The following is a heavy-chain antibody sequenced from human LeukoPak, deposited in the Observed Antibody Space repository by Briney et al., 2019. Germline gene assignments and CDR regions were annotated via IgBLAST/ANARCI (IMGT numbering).Heavy chain of an antibody. CDR3: ARDAGYGYDRFDY. CDR1: GFIFSSYW. Sequence: GGSLRLSCAASGFIFSSYWMAWVRQAPGKGLEWVANIKEDGSDKNYVDSLKGRFTISRDNAKNSLYLQMNSLRAEDTAVYYCARDAGYGYDRFDYWGQGTQVTVSS. V-gene: IGHV3-7*01. CDR2: IKEDGSDK. J-gene: IGHJ4*02. D-gene: IGHD5-18*01.